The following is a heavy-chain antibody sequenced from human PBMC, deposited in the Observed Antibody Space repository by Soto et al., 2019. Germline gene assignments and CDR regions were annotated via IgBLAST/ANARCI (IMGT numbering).Heavy chain of an antibody. CDR3: AKRPYDNSGYYYWSHY. D-gene: IGHD3-22*01. V-gene: IGHV3-23*01. Sequence: SGGSLRLSCAASGFAFSSSAMGWVRQAPGKGLEWVSAIGGSGGSTYYADSVKGRFTISRDNSKNTLYLQMNSLRAEDTAVYYCAKRPYDNSGYYYWSHYWGQGTLVTVSS. CDR1: GFAFSSSA. CDR2: IGGSGGST. J-gene: IGHJ4*02.